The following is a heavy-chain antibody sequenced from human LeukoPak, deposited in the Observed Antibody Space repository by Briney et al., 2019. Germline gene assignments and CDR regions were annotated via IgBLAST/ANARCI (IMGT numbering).Heavy chain of an antibody. Sequence: GGSLRLSCAASGFTFSSYSMNWVRQAPGKGLEWVSSISSSSSYIYYADSVKGRFTISRDNAKNSLYLQMNSLRAEDTAVYYCARARYCSSTSCFFFDYWGQGTLVTVSS. CDR2: ISSSSSYI. D-gene: IGHD2-2*01. CDR1: GFTFSSYS. V-gene: IGHV3-21*01. J-gene: IGHJ4*02. CDR3: ARARYCSSTSCFFFDY.